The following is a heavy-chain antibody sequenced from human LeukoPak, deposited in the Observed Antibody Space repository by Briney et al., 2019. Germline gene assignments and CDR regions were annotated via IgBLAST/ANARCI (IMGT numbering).Heavy chain of an antibody. CDR3: ARVGVCSSTSCEPYYYYYMDV. J-gene: IGHJ6*03. Sequence: TLSLTCTVSGGSISSGSYYWSWIRQPAGKGLEWIGRIYTSGSTNYNPSLKSRVTISVDTSKNQFSLKLSSVTAADTAVYYCARVGVCSSTSCEPYYYYYMDVWGKGTTVTISS. V-gene: IGHV4-61*02. CDR1: GGSISSGSYY. D-gene: IGHD2-2*01. CDR2: IYTSGST.